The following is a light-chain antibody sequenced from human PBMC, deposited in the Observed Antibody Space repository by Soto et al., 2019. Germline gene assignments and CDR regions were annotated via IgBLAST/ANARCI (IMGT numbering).Light chain of an antibody. CDR2: GAS. CDR3: QQYSNWPPIT. CDR1: QSVSSN. V-gene: IGKV3-15*01. Sequence: IVLTQSPGTLSLSPGERATLSCRASQSVSSNLAWYQQKPGQAPRLLIYGASTRATGIPARFSGSGSGTEFTLTISSLQSEDFAVYYCQQYSNWPPITFGQGTRLEIK. J-gene: IGKJ5*01.